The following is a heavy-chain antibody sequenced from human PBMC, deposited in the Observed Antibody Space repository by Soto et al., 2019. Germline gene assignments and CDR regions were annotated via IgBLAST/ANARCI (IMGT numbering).Heavy chain of an antibody. CDR1: GGTFSSYA. J-gene: IGHJ4*02. D-gene: IGHD6-13*01. CDR2: IIPIFGTA. CDR3: ARVTYSEVAAAEFDY. V-gene: IGHV1-69*01. Sequence: QVQLVQSGAEVQKPGSSVKVSCKASGGTFSSYAISWVRQAPGQGLEWMGGIIPIFGTANYAQKFQGRVTITADESTSTAYMELSSLRSEDTAVYYCARVTYSEVAAAEFDYWGQGTLVTVSS.